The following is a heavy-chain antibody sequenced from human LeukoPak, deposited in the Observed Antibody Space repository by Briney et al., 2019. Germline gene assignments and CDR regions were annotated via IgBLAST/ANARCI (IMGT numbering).Heavy chain of an antibody. V-gene: IGHV3-53*01. CDR1: GFTVSSNY. J-gene: IGHJ5*02. CDR3: ASVRGYCSSTSCYNWFDP. D-gene: IGHD2-2*01. CDR2: IYSGGST. Sequence: TGGSLRLSCAASGFTVSSNYMSWVRQAPGKGLEWVSVIYSGGSTYYADSVKGRFTISRDNSKNTLYLQMNSLGAEDTAVYYCASVRGYCSSTSCYNWFDPWGQGTLVTVSS.